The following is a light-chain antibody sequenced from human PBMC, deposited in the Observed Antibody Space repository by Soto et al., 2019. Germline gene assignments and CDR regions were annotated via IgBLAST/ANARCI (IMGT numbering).Light chain of an antibody. V-gene: IGKV1-12*01. CDR3: QQANSFPFT. CDR1: QHLSTW. Sequence: DIQMPQSPSSVSASIGDRVTITCRASQHLSTWLVWYQQKPGKAPQLLIYAASSLQSGVPSRFSGSGSGTDFTLTISSLQPEDSATYYCQQANSFPFTFGQGTRLEI. J-gene: IGKJ2*01. CDR2: AAS.